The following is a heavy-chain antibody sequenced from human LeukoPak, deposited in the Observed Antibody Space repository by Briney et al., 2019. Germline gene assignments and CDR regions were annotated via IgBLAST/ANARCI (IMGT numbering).Heavy chain of an antibody. D-gene: IGHD2-8*01. CDR1: GGTFSSYA. CDR3: AGRKTSCTNGACGVKY. J-gene: IGHJ4*02. Sequence: ASVKVSCKASGGTFSSYAISWVRQAPGQGLEWMGGIIPIFGTANYAQKFQGRVTITADESTSTAYMELSSLRSEDTAVYYCAGRKTSCTNGACGVKYWGQGTLVTVSS. CDR2: IIPIFGTA. V-gene: IGHV1-69*13.